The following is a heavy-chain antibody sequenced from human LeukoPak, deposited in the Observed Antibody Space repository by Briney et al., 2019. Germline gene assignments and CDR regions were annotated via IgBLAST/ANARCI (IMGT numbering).Heavy chain of an antibody. V-gene: IGHV3-53*01. CDR3: ARDESPGWFDP. J-gene: IGHJ5*02. CDR1: GFTVSSNY. CDR2: IYSGGST. Sequence: GGSLRLSCAASGFTVSSNYMSWVRQAPGKGLEWVSVIYSGGSTYYADSVKGRFTISRDNSKNTLYLQMTSLGVEDTAVYHCARDESPGWFDPWGQGTLVTVSS.